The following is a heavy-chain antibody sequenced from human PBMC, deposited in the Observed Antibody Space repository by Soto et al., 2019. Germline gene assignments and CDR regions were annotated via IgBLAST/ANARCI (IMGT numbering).Heavy chain of an antibody. Sequence: EVQVVESGGGLVKPGGSLRLSCAASGFSFGSYTMNWVRQAPGKGLEWVSSISSSGSYIYHADSVKGRFTISRDNAKNSLYLQMNSLRAEGTAVYYCASGSSTSYLPDFWGQGTLVTVSS. V-gene: IGHV3-21*01. CDR2: ISSSGSYI. J-gene: IGHJ4*02. D-gene: IGHD2-2*01. CDR1: GFSFGSYT. CDR3: ASGSSTSYLPDF.